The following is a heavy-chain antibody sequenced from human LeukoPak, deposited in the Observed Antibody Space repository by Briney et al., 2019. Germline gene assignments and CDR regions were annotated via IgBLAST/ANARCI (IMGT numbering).Heavy chain of an antibody. D-gene: IGHD2-15*01. J-gene: IGHJ4*02. CDR2: INHSGST. Sequence: TSKTLSLTCTVSGGSFSGYYWSWIRQPPGKGLEWIGEINHSGSTNYNPSLKSRVTISVDTSKNQFSLKLSSVTAADTAVYYCARTRIGYCSGGSCYSQPTRGFDYWGQGTLVTVSS. CDR1: GGSFSGYY. V-gene: IGHV4-34*01. CDR3: ARTRIGYCSGGSCYSQPTRGFDY.